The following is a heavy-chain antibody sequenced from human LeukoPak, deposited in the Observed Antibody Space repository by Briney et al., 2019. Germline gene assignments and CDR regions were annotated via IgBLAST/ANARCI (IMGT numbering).Heavy chain of an antibody. J-gene: IGHJ6*03. CDR1: GFTFDDYG. Sequence: GGSLRLSCAASGFTFDDYGMSWVRQAPGKGLEWVSGINWNGGSTGYADSVKGRFTISRDNAKNSLYLQMNSLRAEDTAVYYCARADSSSLIHMDVWGKGTTVTVSS. CDR2: INWNGGST. V-gene: IGHV3-20*04. D-gene: IGHD6-6*01. CDR3: ARADSSSLIHMDV.